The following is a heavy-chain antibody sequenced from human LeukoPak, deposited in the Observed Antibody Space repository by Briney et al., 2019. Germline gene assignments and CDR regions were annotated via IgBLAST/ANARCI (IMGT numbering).Heavy chain of an antibody. Sequence: ASVKVSCTASGYTFTGYYMHWVRQAPGQGLEWMGWINPNSGGTNYAQKFQGWVTMTRDTSISTAYMELSRLRSDDTAVYYCARDSSYGSYYDFDYWGQGTLVTVSS. CDR1: GYTFTGYY. J-gene: IGHJ4*02. CDR3: ARDSSYGSYYDFDY. CDR2: INPNSGGT. V-gene: IGHV1-2*04. D-gene: IGHD1-26*01.